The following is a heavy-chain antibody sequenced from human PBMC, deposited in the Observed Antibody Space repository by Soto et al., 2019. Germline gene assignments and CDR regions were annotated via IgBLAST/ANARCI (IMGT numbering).Heavy chain of an antibody. Sequence: QMQLVQSGPEVKKPGTSVKVSCKTSGFTFATSAIQWVRQARGQRLEWIGWIVVVSGNTNYAQKFQERVTITRDVSTSTAYMELSSLRSEDTAVYYCAATDIGDSLRPLDYWGQGTLVTVSS. CDR1: GFTFATSA. J-gene: IGHJ4*02. CDR3: AATDIGDSLRPLDY. D-gene: IGHD5-18*01. V-gene: IGHV1-58*02. CDR2: IVVVSGNT.